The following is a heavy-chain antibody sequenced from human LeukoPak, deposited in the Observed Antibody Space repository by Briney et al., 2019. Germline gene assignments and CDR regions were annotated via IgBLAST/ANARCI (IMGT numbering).Heavy chain of an antibody. CDR1: GFTVSSNY. J-gene: IGHJ3*02. V-gene: IGHV3-48*01. D-gene: IGHD6-6*01. Sequence: GGSLRLSCAASGFTVSSNYMSWVRQAPGKGLEWVSYISSSSSTIYYADSVKGRFTISRDNAKNSLYLQMNSLRAEDTAVYYCATTLQLGDAFDIWGQGTMVTVSS. CDR3: ATTLQLGDAFDI. CDR2: ISSSSSTI.